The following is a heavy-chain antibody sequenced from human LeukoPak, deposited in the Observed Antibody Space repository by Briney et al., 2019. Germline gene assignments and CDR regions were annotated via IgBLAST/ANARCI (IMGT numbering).Heavy chain of an antibody. CDR1: GFTVSSNY. CDR3: ARVRDGDYYDY. V-gene: IGHV3-66*01. CDR2: IYSGGST. D-gene: IGHD4-17*01. Sequence: GGSLRLSCAASGFTVSSNYMSWVRQAPGKGLEWVSVIYSGGSTYYADSVKGRFTISRDNSKNTLYLQMNSLRADDTAVYYCARVRDGDYYDYWGQGTRSPSPQ. J-gene: IGHJ4*02.